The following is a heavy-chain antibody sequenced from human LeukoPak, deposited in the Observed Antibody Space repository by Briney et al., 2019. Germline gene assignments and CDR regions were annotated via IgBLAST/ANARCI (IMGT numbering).Heavy chain of an antibody. J-gene: IGHJ4*02. Sequence: GGSLRLSCAASGFTFSSYAMSWVRQAPGKGLEWVANIKQDGSEKYYVDSVKGRFTISRDNAKNSLYLQMNSLRAEDTAVHYCARRSGIAVAGAFDYWGQGTLVTVSS. D-gene: IGHD6-19*01. CDR2: IKQDGSEK. V-gene: IGHV3-7*03. CDR3: ARRSGIAVAGAFDY. CDR1: GFTFSSYA.